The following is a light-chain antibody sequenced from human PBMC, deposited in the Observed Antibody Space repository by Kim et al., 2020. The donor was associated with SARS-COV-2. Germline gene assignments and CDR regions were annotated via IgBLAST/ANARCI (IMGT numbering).Light chain of an antibody. CDR1: KLGDKY. V-gene: IGLV3-1*01. CDR2: QDS. CDR3: QAWDSSTAV. Sequence: VAAGQAASITCSGDKLGDKYACWYQQKPGQSPVLVIYQDSKRPSGIPERFSGSNSGNTATLTISGTQAMDEADYYCQAWDSSTAVFGGGTQLTVL. J-gene: IGLJ2*01.